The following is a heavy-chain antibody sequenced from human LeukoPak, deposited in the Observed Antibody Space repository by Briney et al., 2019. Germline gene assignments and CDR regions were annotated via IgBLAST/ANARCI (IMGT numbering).Heavy chain of an antibody. V-gene: IGHV3-7*03. CDR3: ARRKAKDV. CDR2: INRDGSER. CDR1: GFTFSNYW. D-gene: IGHD1-26*01. J-gene: IGHJ6*02. Sequence: GGSLRLSCAASGFTFSNYWMTWVRQAPGKGLEWVANINRDGSERYYVDSVKGRFTISRDDAKSSLYLQMNSLRAEDTAVYYWARRKAKDVWGQRATVIVFS.